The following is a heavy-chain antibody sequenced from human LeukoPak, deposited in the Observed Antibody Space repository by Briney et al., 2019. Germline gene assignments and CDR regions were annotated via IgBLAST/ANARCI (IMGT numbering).Heavy chain of an antibody. CDR3: ARSISSGWYDAFDI. D-gene: IGHD6-19*01. J-gene: IGHJ3*02. CDR1: GGSISSGGYY. V-gene: IGHV4-31*03. CDR2: IYYSGST. Sequence: SETLSLTCTVSGGSISSGGYYWSWIRQHPGKGLEWIGYIYYSGSTYYNPSLKSRVTISVDTSKNQFSLKLSSVTAADTAVYYCARSISSGWYDAFDIWGQGTMVTVSS.